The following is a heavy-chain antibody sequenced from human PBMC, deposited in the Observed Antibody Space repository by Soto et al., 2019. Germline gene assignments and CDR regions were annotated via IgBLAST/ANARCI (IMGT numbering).Heavy chain of an antibody. V-gene: IGHV3-23*01. CDR2: IGGSGGYK. CDR3: AKDAAMVSSTFNYVDY. CDR1: GFFFSSYA. J-gene: IGHJ4*02. Sequence: EVQLLEYGGGLVQPGGSLRLSCAASGFFFSSYAMSWVRQAPGKGLEWVSGIGGSGGYKSYADSVKGRFTISRDNSKNTLYLQMESLGAEDTDVYYCAKDAAMVSSTFNYVDYWGQGTLVAVSS. D-gene: IGHD6-13*01.